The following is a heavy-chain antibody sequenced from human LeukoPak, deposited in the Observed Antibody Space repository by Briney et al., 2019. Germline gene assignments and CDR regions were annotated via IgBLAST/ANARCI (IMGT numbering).Heavy chain of an antibody. CDR2: ISSSSGSIT. D-gene: IGHD1-7*01. CDR1: GFTFSSYV. CDR3: AREITGTIWY. Sequence: PGGSLRLSCAASGFTFSSYVMTWVRQAPGKGLEWVSNISSSSGSITYYADSVKGRFTISRDNAKNSLYLQMNCLRVEDTAVYYCAREITGTIWYWGQGTLVTVSS. J-gene: IGHJ4*02. V-gene: IGHV3-48*04.